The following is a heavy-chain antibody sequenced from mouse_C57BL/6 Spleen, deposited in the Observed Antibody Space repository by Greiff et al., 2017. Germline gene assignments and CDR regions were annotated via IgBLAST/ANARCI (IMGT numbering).Heavy chain of an antibody. CDR2: IHPNSGST. CDR3: ARYYDYDGFAY. CDR1: GYTFTSYW. V-gene: IGHV1-64*01. D-gene: IGHD2-4*01. J-gene: IGHJ3*01. Sequence: QVQLKQPGAELVKPGASVKLSCKASGYTFTSYWMHWVKQRPGQGLEWIGMIHPNSGSTNYNEKFKSKATLTVDKSSSTAYMQLSSLTSEDSAVYYCARYYDYDGFAYWGQGTLVTVSA.